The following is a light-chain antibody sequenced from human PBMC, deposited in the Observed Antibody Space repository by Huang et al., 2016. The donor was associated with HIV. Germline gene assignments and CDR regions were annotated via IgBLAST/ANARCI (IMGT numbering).Light chain of an antibody. CDR2: TAS. CDR1: QNIDIF. Sequence: EIQMTQSPSSLSASVGATVTITCRASQNIDIFLNWYKQRPGKAPKLLIYTASSLQTGVPSRVSGSGSGTDFTLTIDSLQHEDFATYYCLQSYSMFRTFGQGTKLDFK. CDR3: LQSYSMFRT. J-gene: IGKJ2*01. V-gene: IGKV1-39*01.